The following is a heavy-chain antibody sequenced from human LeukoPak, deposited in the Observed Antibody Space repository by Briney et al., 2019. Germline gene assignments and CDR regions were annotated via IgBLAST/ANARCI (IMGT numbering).Heavy chain of an antibody. J-gene: IGHJ5*02. V-gene: IGHV1-46*01. Sequence: ASVKVSCKASGYTFTSYYMHWVRQAPGQGLEWMGIINPSGGSTSYAQKFQGRVTMTRDMSTSTVYMELSSLRSEDTAVYYCARDRRYYYDSSGYSYDPWGQGTLVTVS. CDR3: ARDRRYYYDSSGYSYDP. D-gene: IGHD3-22*01. CDR2: INPSGGST. CDR1: GYTFTSYY.